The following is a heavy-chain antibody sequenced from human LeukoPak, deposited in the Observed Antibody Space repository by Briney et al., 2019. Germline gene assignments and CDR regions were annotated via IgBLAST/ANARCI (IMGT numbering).Heavy chain of an antibody. CDR1: GGSISSYY. V-gene: IGHV4-59*08. D-gene: IGHD1-1*01. Sequence: PSETLSLTCTVPGGSISSYYWSWIRQPPGKGLEWIGYIYYSGSTNYNPSLKSRVTISVDTSKNQFSLKLSSVTAADTAVYYCARLATTGTGAGFDPWGQGTLVTVSS. CDR3: ARLATTGTGAGFDP. J-gene: IGHJ5*02. CDR2: IYYSGST.